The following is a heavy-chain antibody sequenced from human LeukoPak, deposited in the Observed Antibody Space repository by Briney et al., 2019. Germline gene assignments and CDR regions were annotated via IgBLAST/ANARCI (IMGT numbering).Heavy chain of an antibody. CDR1: GGTFSSYA. J-gene: IGHJ5*02. CDR3: ARDRDYYGSGSYSSFDP. V-gene: IGHV1-69*13. CDR2: IIPIFGTA. D-gene: IGHD3-10*01. Sequence: SVKLSCKASGGTFSSYAISWVRQAPGQGLEWMGGIIPIFGTANYAQKFQGRVTITADESTSTAYMELSSLRSEDTAVYYCARDRDYYGSGSYSSFDPWGQGTLVTVSS.